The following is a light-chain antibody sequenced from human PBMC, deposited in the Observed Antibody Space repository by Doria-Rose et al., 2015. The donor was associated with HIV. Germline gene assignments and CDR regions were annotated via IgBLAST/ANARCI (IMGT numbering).Light chain of an antibody. CDR1: QRVKSSY. CDR2: DAS. V-gene: IGKV3-20*01. Sequence: RPPSILSLSPGERATLSCRASQRVKSSYLAWYQQKPGQAPRLLIYDASTRATGIPDRFSGSGSGTDFTLTISRLEPEDVAVYYCQQYGTSRGTFGQGTRLEIK. CDR3: QQYGTSRGT. J-gene: IGKJ5*01.